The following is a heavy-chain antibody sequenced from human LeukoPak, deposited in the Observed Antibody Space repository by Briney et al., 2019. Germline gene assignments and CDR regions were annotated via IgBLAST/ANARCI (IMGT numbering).Heavy chain of an antibody. CDR2: IYSDGST. V-gene: IGHV3-53*01. CDR1: GLTVRNNF. J-gene: IGHJ3*02. Sequence: GGSLRLSCAASGLTVRNNFMSWVRQAPGKGLEWVSVIYSDGSTYYEDSVKGRFTISRDNAKNTLYLQMNSLRAEDTAVYYCARDRDYDYVWGSYRTRNAFDIWGQGTMVTVSS. D-gene: IGHD3-16*01. CDR3: ARDRDYDYVWGSYRTRNAFDI.